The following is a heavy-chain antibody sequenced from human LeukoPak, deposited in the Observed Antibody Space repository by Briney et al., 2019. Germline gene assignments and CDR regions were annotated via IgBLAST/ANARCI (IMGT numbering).Heavy chain of an antibody. CDR3: AREEGTDCGGDCYSGY. CDR2: ISSSSSYI. Sequence: GESLKISCGASGFTFSSYSMNWVRQAPGKGPEWVSSISSSSSYIYYADSVKGRFTVSRDNAKNSLYLQMNSLRAEDTAVYYCAREEGTDCGGDCYSGYWGQGTLVTVSS. CDR1: GFTFSSYS. D-gene: IGHD2-21*02. V-gene: IGHV3-21*01. J-gene: IGHJ4*02.